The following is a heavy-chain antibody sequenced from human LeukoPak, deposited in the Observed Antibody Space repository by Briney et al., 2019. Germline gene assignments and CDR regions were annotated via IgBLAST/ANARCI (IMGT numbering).Heavy chain of an antibody. J-gene: IGHJ4*02. Sequence: GASVKVSCKASGYTFTSYGISWVRQAPGQGLEWMGWISTYNGNTNYAQKLQGRVTMTTETSTSTAYMELSSLRSEDTAVYYCARDCSSTSCHPTGGLDYWGQGTLVTVSS. CDR3: ARDCSSTSCHPTGGLDY. CDR2: ISTYNGNT. V-gene: IGHV1-18*01. CDR1: GYTFTSYG. D-gene: IGHD2-2*01.